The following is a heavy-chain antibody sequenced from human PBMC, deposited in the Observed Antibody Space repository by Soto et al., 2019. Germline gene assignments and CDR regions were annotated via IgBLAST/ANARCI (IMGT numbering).Heavy chain of an antibody. CDR3: ARGNILTGYGYWFDP. CDR2: IYHSGST. Sequence: SETLSLTCDVSGYSISSGYYWGWIRQPPGKGLEWIGSIYHSGSTCYNPSLKSRVTISIDTSKNQFALKLSSVTAADTAVYYCARGNILTGYGYWFDPWGQGTLVTVSS. J-gene: IGHJ5*02. CDR1: GYSISSGYY. V-gene: IGHV4-38-2*01. D-gene: IGHD3-9*01.